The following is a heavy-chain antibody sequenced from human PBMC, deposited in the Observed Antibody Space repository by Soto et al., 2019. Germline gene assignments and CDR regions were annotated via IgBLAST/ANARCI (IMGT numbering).Heavy chain of an antibody. Sequence: SETLSLTCAVYGGSFSGHYWTWIRQPPGKGLEWIGEINHIGSTNYSPSLKSRVTISADTSKNQFSLRLYSLTAADTAVYYCARGVAMDLVVNSDTSDNYYFDSWGQGTLVTVYS. D-gene: IGHD2-15*01. J-gene: IGHJ4*02. V-gene: IGHV4-34*01. CDR2: INHIGST. CDR1: GGSFSGHY. CDR3: ARGVAMDLVVNSDTSDNYYFDS.